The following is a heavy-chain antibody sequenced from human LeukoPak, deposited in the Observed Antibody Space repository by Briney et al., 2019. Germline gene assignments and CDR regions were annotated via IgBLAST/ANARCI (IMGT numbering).Heavy chain of an antibody. CDR3: ARGFRMTYYYDSSGRTPDNWFDP. CDR2: IYYSGST. V-gene: IGHV4-59*01. D-gene: IGHD3-22*01. Sequence: SETLSLTCTVSGGSISSYYWSWVRQPPGKGLEWIGYIYYSGSTNYNPSLKSRVTISVDTSKNQFSLKLSSVPAADTAVYSCARGFRMTYYYDSSGRTPDNWFDPWGQGTLVTVSS. J-gene: IGHJ5*02. CDR1: GGSISSYY.